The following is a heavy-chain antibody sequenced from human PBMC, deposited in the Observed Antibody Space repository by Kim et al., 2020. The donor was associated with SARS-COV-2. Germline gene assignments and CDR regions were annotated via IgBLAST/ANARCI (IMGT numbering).Heavy chain of an antibody. CDR1: GYTFTSYD. J-gene: IGHJ6*03. V-gene: IGHV1-8*01. CDR3: ARAKLVQGVFYYYYYMDV. Sequence: ASVKVSCKASGYTFTSYDINWVRQATGQGLEWMGWMNPNSGNTGYAQKFQGRVTMTRNTSISTAYMELSRLRSEDTAVYYCARAKLVQGVFYYYYYMDVWGKGTTVTVSS. D-gene: IGHD3-10*01. CDR2: MNPNSGNT.